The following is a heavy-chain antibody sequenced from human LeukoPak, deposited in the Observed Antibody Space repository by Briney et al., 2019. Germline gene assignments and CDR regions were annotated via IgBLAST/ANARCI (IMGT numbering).Heavy chain of an antibody. CDR1: GGSFSGYY. V-gene: IGHV4-34*01. Sequence: SETLSLTCAVYGGSFSGYYWSWIRQPPGKGREWIGEINHSGSTNYNPSLKSRVTISVDTSKNQLSLKLSSVTAADTAVYYCARPSLPYYYDSSGYLYWGQGTLVTVSS. CDR2: INHSGST. CDR3: ARPSLPYYYDSSGYLY. J-gene: IGHJ4*02. D-gene: IGHD3-22*01.